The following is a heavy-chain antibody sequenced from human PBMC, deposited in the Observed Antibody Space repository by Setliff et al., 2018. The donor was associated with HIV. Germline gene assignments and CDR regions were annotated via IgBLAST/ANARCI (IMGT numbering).Heavy chain of an antibody. CDR1: GGPITSNTYF. D-gene: IGHD6-19*01. Sequence: PSETLSLTCSVSGGPITSNTYFWDWIRQAPGKGLEWIGSIYHSGNTYYNPSLKSRVSISVDTSKRQFSLKLTSVTAGDSALYYCARRRGQKATGWYYFDFWGQGALGTV. CDR3: ARRRGQKATGWYYFDF. J-gene: IGHJ4*02. V-gene: IGHV4-39*01. CDR2: IYHSGNT.